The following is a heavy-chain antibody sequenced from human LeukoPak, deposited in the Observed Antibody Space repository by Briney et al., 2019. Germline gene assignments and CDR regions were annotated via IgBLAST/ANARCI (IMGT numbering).Heavy chain of an antibody. CDR1: GFTFSSYG. Sequence: GGSLRLSCAASGFTFSSYGMHWVRQAPGKGLEWVAVISYDGSNKYYADSVKGRFTISRDNSKNMLYLQMNSLRAEDTAVYYCAKGDSSGYYAYFDYWGQGTLVTVSS. CDR2: ISYDGSNK. J-gene: IGHJ4*02. V-gene: IGHV3-30*18. CDR3: AKGDSSGYYAYFDY. D-gene: IGHD3-22*01.